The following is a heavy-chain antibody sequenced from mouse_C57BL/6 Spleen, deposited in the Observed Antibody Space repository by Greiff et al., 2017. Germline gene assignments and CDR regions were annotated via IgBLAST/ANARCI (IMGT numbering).Heavy chain of an antibody. CDR2: INPNNGGT. J-gene: IGHJ3*01. CDR1: GYTFTDYN. CDR3: AREGYYGNYVGFAC. D-gene: IGHD2-1*01. V-gene: IGHV1-18*01. Sequence: EVHLVESGPELVKPGASVKIPCKASGYTFTDYNMDWVKQSHGKSLEWIGDINPNNGGTIYNQKFKGKATLTVDKSSSTAYMELRSLTSEDTAVYYCAREGYYGNYVGFACWGQGTLVTVSA.